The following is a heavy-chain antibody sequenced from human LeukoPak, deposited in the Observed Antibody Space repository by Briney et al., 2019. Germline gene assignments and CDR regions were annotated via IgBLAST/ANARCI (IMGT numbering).Heavy chain of an antibody. CDR2: ISSSSYI. J-gene: IGHJ4*02. CDR3: ARDPKYSKFDY. CDR1: GFTFSSYS. D-gene: IGHD5-18*01. Sequence: GGSLRLSCAASGFTFSSYSMNWVRQAPGKGLEWVSSISSSSYIYYADSVKGRFTISRDNAKNSLYLQMNSLRAEDTAVYYCARDPKYSKFDYWGQGTLVTVSS. V-gene: IGHV3-21*01.